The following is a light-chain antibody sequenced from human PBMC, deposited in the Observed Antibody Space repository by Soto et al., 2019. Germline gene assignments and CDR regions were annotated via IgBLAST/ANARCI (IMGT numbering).Light chain of an antibody. CDR2: QDS. CDR1: KLGDKY. CDR3: QAWDSSTVV. J-gene: IGLJ2*01. Sequence: SYELTQPPSVSVSPGQTASITCSGDKLGDKYACWYQQKPGQSPVLVIYQDSKRPSGIPERFSGSNSGNTATLTIIGTQAMDEADYYCQAWDSSTVVFGGGTKVTVL. V-gene: IGLV3-1*01.